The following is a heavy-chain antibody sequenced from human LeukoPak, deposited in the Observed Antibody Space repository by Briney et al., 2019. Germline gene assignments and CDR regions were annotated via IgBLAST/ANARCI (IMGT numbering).Heavy chain of an antibody. D-gene: IGHD3-10*02. J-gene: IGHJ6*04. Sequence: GGSLRLSCAASGFTFSSYAMSWVRQAPGKGLEWVSDISGSGSSTYYADSVKGRFTISRDNSKNSLYLQMNSLRAEDTAVYYCAELGITMIGGVWGKGTTVTISS. CDR3: AELGITMIGGV. CDR2: ISGSGSST. CDR1: GFTFSSYA. V-gene: IGHV3-23*01.